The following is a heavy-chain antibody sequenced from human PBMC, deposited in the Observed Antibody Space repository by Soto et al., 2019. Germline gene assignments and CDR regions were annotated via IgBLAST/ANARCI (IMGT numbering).Heavy chain of an antibody. J-gene: IGHJ4*02. D-gene: IGHD6-13*01. Sequence: SQTLSLTCAISGDSVSSNIVTWGWIRQSPSRGLEWLGRTYYRSQWFNDYAVSVKSRMTINADTSKNQFSLQLNYVTPEDTAVYYCARLIGTSWFVGWGQGTPVTVS. CDR1: GDSVSSNIVT. V-gene: IGHV6-1*01. CDR2: TYYRSQWFN. CDR3: ARLIGTSWFVG.